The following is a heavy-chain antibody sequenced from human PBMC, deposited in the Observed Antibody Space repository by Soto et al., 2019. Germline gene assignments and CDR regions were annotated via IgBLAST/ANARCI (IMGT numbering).Heavy chain of an antibody. V-gene: IGHV4-34*01. CDR1: GGSFSGYY. D-gene: IGHD3-3*01. Sequence: SETLSLTCAVYGGSFSGYYWSWIRQPPGKGLEWIGEINHSGSTNYNPSLKSRVTISVDTSKNQFSLKLSSVTAADTAVYYCARGQGYYDFWRESLNWFDPWGQGTLVTVSS. CDR3: ARGQGYYDFWRESLNWFDP. CDR2: INHSGST. J-gene: IGHJ5*02.